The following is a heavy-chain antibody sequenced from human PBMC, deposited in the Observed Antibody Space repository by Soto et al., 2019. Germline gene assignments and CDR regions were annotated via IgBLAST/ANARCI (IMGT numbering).Heavy chain of an antibody. Sequence: EVKLVQSGGGLVQPGGSLRLSCAASEFSFNFYWMHWVRQTPGKGLVWVSRINPVGTITNYADSVECRFIISRDKAATTLYLQMNSLSAKDTAIYYCTSDTFGLRDSWGQGTLVTVSS. CDR3: TSDTFGLRDS. CDR2: INPVGTIT. J-gene: IGHJ4*02. V-gene: IGHV3-74*01. D-gene: IGHD3-3*01. CDR1: EFSFNFYW.